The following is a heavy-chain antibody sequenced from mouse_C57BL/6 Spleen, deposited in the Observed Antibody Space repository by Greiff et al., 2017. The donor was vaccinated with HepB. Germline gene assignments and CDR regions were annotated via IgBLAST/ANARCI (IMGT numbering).Heavy chain of an antibody. V-gene: IGHV5-17*01. CDR1: GFTFSDYG. D-gene: IGHD1-1*02. J-gene: IGHJ4*01. CDR2: ISSGSGTI. CDR3: GTLVGWVDY. Sequence: EVQRVESGGGLVKPGGSLKLSCAASGFTFSDYGMHWVRQAPEKGLEWVAYISSGSGTINYADTVKGRYTITRDNAKNTMFLQMTSLRSEDTAMYYCGTLVGWVDYWGQGTSVTVSS.